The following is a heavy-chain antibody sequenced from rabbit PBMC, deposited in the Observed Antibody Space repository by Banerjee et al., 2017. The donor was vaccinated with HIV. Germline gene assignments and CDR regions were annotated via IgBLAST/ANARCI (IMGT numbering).Heavy chain of an antibody. V-gene: IGHV1S45*01. J-gene: IGHJ4*01. D-gene: IGHD4-2*01. CDR3: ARDAGVIGWNFGL. Sequence: QEQLEESGGGLVKPEGSLTLTCTASGFTLSSYYYMCWVRQAPGKGLELIACIYTNGGSTWYASGVNGRFTISKTSSTTVTLQMTSLTAADTATYFCARDAGVIGWNFGLWGQGTLVTVS. CDR2: IYTNGGST. CDR1: GFTLSSYYY.